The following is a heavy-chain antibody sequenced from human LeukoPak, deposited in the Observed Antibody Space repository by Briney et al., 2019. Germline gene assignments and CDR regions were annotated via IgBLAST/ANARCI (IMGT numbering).Heavy chain of an antibody. CDR1: GFTFSSYG. CDR2: IRYDGSNK. V-gene: IGHV3-30*02. CDR3: AKDPPPYYYDSSGYSYAFDI. D-gene: IGHD3-22*01. J-gene: IGHJ3*02. Sequence: GGSLRLSCAASGFTFSSYGMHWVRQAPGKGREWVAFIRYDGSNKYYADSVKGRFTISRDNSKNTLYLQMNSLRAEGTAVYYCAKDPPPYYYDSSGYSYAFDIWGQGTMVTVSS.